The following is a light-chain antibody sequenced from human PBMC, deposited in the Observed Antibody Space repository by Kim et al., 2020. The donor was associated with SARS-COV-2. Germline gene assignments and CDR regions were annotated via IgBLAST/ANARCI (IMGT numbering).Light chain of an antibody. V-gene: IGKV3-15*01. CDR1: QTISTT. Sequence: SVYPGETVTLSCRASQTISTTLAWYQHRPGQAPRLLIYGASTRATGIPARFSGSGSGREFTLTISSLQSEDIAVYYCHQYINWPDTFGQGTKLEI. J-gene: IGKJ2*01. CDR2: GAS. CDR3: HQYINWPDT.